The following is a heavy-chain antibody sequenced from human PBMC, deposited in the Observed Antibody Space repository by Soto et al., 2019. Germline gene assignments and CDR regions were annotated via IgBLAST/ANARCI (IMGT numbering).Heavy chain of an antibody. J-gene: IGHJ3*01. Sequence: VESLRLSCVASGFTFSNCWMSWVRQAPGKGLGWVGRIKSKTDGGTTDDAANVEGRFIVSRESQENTLYIQMNSLRGDDKAVYYCARARGEGPANSRIDAFDRWGPGKAVSV. CDR2: IKSKTDGGTT. V-gene: IGHV3-15*05. CDR3: ARARGEGPANSRIDAFDR. D-gene: IGHD1-1*01. CDR1: GFTFSNCW.